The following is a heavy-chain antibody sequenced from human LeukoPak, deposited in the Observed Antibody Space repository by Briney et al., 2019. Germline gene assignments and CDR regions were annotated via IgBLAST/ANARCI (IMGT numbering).Heavy chain of an antibody. J-gene: IGHJ6*03. CDR2: INPSGGST. V-gene: IGHV1-46*01. CDR3: AREWKTNFWSGYSLKYYYYMDV. CDR1: GYTFTSYY. D-gene: IGHD3-3*01. Sequence: ASVKVSCKASGYTFTSYYMHWVRQAPGQGLEWMGIINPSGGSTSYAQKFQGRVTMTRDMSTSTVYMELSSLRSEDTAVYYCAREWKTNFWSGYSLKYYYYMDVWGKGTTVTVSS.